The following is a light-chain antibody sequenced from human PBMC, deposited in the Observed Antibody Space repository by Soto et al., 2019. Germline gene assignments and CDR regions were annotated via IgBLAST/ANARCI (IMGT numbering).Light chain of an antibody. CDR3: LQDYNYPYT. J-gene: IGKJ2*01. Sequence: AIQMTQSPSSLSASVGDRVTITCRASQGIRNDLGWYQQKPGKAPKLLIYGASSLQSGVPSRFSGSGSGTDFTLTISSLQPEDFATYYWLQDYNYPYTFGQGTKLEIK. CDR1: QGIRND. CDR2: GAS. V-gene: IGKV1-6*01.